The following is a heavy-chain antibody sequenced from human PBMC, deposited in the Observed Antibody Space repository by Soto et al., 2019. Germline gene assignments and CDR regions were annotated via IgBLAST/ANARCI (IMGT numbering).Heavy chain of an antibody. CDR1: GGSVSSNSYS. CDR2: VYSNDKT. Sequence: PSETLSFTCTVSGGSVSSNSYSWGWVRQSPGKGLEWIATVYSNDKTYYNPSLLSRVTISVDTSKNEFSLRLNSVTAADTAVYYCARLYGYCVSTKCHGYYGMDVWGQGTTVTVSS. J-gene: IGHJ6*02. CDR3: ARLYGYCVSTKCHGYYGMDV. D-gene: IGHD2-2*03. V-gene: IGHV4-39*01.